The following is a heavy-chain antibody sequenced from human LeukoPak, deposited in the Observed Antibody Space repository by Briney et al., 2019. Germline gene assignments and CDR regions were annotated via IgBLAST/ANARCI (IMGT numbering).Heavy chain of an antibody. Sequence: ASVKVSCKASGYTFTRYGISWVRQAPGQGLEWMGWISAYNGNRNYAQKLQGRVTMTTDTSTSTVYMELRSLRSDDTAVYYCARDERGYYYYMDVWGKGTTVTVSS. CDR3: ARDERGYYYYMDV. D-gene: IGHD1-1*01. CDR2: ISAYNGNR. CDR1: GYTFTRYG. J-gene: IGHJ6*03. V-gene: IGHV1-18*01.